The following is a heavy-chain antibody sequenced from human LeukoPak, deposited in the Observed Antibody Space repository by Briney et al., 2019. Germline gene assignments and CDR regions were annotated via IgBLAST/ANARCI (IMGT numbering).Heavy chain of an antibody. CDR1: GGSISSGDYY. V-gene: IGHV4-31*03. CDR3: ARGSTLIRGFDY. J-gene: IGHJ4*02. D-gene: IGHD3-10*01. Sequence: SETLSLTCTVSGGSISSGDYYWNWIRQHPEKSLEWIGYIFYSGSAYYNPSLKSRVTISVGTSKNQLSLKLSSVTAADTAVYYCARGSTLIRGFDYWGQGTLVTVSS. CDR2: IFYSGSA.